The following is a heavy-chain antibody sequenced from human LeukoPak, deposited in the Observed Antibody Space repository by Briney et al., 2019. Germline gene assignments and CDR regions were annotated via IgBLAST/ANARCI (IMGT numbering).Heavy chain of an antibody. CDR2: ICHSGST. V-gene: IGHV4-38-2*02. J-gene: IGHJ4*02. D-gene: IGHD6-19*01. CDR1: GYSISSGYY. Sequence: PSETLSLTCTVSGYSISSGYYWGWIRQPPGKGLEWIGSICHSGSTYYNPSLKSRVTISVDTSKNQFSLKLSSVTAADTAVYYCARISQWLVSFDYWGQGTLVTVSS. CDR3: ARISQWLVSFDY.